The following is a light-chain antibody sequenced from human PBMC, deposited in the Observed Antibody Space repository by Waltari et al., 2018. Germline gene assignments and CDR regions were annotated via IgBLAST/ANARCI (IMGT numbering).Light chain of an antibody. J-gene: IGKJ4*01. Sequence: DTQMTQSPSTLSAARRNRVHITCRASQSISSWLAWYQQKPGKAPKLQIYKASTLESGVPSRFSGSGSGTEFTLTISSLQPDDFATYYCQQYHSYSLTFGGGTKVEIK. CDR2: KAS. CDR3: QQYHSYSLT. V-gene: IGKV1-5*03. CDR1: QSISSW.